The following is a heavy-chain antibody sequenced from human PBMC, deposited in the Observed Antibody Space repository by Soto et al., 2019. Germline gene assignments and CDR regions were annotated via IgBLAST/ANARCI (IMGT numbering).Heavy chain of an antibody. J-gene: IGHJ4*02. Sequence: PSETLSLTCTVSGASITSSSHYWGWIRQSPGKGLENIANIYYHGSTYYNPSLKSRVAISLDTSKNQFSLSLNSVTAADTGVYFCARTLGPQVTGYVDSDYRWTIDQWGQGTLVT. CDR3: ARTLGPQVTGYVDSDYRWTIDQ. D-gene: IGHD4-4*01. CDR1: GASITSSSHY. CDR2: IYYHGST. V-gene: IGHV4-39*01.